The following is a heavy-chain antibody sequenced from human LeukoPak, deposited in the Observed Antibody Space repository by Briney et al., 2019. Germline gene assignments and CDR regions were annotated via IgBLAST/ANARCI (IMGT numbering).Heavy chain of an antibody. J-gene: IGHJ4*02. D-gene: IGHD5-12*01. CDR3: ARDIVATEGLFDY. V-gene: IGHV1-69*04. CDR2: IIPILGIA. Sequence: SVKVSCKASGGTFSSYAISWVRQAPGQGLEWMGRIIPILGIANYAQKFQGRVTITADKSTSTAYMELSSLRSEDTAVYYCARDIVATEGLFDYWGQGTLVTVSS. CDR1: GGTFSSYA.